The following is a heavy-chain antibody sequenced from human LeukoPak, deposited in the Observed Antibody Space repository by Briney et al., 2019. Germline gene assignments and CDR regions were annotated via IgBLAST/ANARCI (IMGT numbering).Heavy chain of an antibody. D-gene: IGHD1-26*01. CDR2: IKSKTDGGTT. J-gene: IGHJ3*01. CDR1: GFTFSHAW. V-gene: IGHV3-15*01. CDR3: TTWDGFD. Sequence: GGSLRLSCAASGFTFSHAWMTWVRQAPGKGLEWVGHIKSKTDGGTTDYAAPVKGRFTISRDDSKNTLYLQMNSLKTEDTAVYYCTTWDGFDWGQGTMVTVSS.